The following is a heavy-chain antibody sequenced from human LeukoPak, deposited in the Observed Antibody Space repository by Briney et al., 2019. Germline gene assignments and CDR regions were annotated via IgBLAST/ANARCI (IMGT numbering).Heavy chain of an antibody. V-gene: IGHV3-23*01. CDR2: ISGTTSGT. CDR3: ARVRTYFYHGLDV. CDR1: GFTFSTCA. Sequence: GGSLRLSCAASGFTFSTCAMSWVRQAPGKGLEWVSGISGTTSGTYYADSVKGRFTISRDNSKNTLFLQVNSLRAEDTAVYYCARVRTYFYHGLDVWGQGTTVTVSS. D-gene: IGHD1-14*01. J-gene: IGHJ6*02.